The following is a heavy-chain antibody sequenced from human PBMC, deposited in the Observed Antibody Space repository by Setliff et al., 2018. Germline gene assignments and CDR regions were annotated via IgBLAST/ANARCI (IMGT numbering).Heavy chain of an antibody. V-gene: IGHV1-18*01. Sequence: ASVKVSCKTSGFSFSTFGFSWMRQAPEQGLEWMGRINLNTGNIFYAQEFQGRVTLTRDTSISTAYMELTGLKYDDTAIYYCARDTLALGDITLFDYWGQGTLVTVSS. D-gene: IGHD3-16*01. CDR1: GFSFSTFG. CDR2: INLNTGNI. J-gene: IGHJ4*02. CDR3: ARDTLALGDITLFDY.